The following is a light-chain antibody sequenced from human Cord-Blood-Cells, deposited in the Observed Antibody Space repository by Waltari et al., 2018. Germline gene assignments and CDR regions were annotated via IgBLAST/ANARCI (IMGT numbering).Light chain of an antibody. CDR2: GNS. CDR3: QSYDSSLSGSV. V-gene: IGLV1-40*01. J-gene: IGLJ3*02. Sequence: QSVLTQPPSVSGAPGQRVTISCTGSSPHIGAGYDVHWYQQLPGTAPKRLIYGNSKRPSGVPDRCSGAKSGTSASLAITGLQAEDEADYYCQSYDSSLSGSVFGGGTKLTVL. CDR1: SPHIGAGYD.